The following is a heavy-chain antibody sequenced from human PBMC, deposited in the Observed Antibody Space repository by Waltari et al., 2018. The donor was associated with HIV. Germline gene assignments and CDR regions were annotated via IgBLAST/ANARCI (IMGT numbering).Heavy chain of an antibody. CDR1: GFTFSSYW. V-gene: IGHV3-74*01. J-gene: IGHJ3*02. CDR2: INRDGSST. Sequence: EVQLVESGGGLVQPGGSLRLSCAASGFTFSSYWMHWVRQAPGKGLVWVSRINRDGSSTSYADSVKGRFTISRDNAKNTLYLQMNSLRAEDTAVYYCASPTGDAFDIWGQGTMVTVSS. CDR3: ASPTGDAFDI.